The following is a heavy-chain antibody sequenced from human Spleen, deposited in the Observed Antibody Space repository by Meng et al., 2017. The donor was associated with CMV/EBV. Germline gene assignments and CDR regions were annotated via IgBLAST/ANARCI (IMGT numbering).Heavy chain of an antibody. J-gene: IGHJ6*02. D-gene: IGHD6-19*01. V-gene: IGHV4-61*01. CDR3: ARLRGWQVGMDV. Sequence: SETLSLTCTVSGGPVSSGSYYWSWIRQPPGKGLEWIGYIYYSGSTNYNPSLKSRVTISVDTSKNQFSLKLSSVTAADTSVYYCARLRGWQVGMDVWGQGTTVTVSS. CDR2: IYYSGST. CDR1: GGPVSSGSYY.